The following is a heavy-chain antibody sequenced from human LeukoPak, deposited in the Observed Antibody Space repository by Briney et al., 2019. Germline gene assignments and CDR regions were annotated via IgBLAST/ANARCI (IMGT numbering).Heavy chain of an antibody. CDR2: INDSGST. CDR3: ARGPHQQWPPMQY. CDR1: GGSFSGYH. D-gene: IGHD6-19*01. Sequence: PSGTLSLTCAVYGGSFSGYHWSWIRQPPGKGLDWIGEINDSGSTIYNPSLKNRVTISVDMSKNQFSVNLTSVTAADTGLYYCARGPHQQWPPMQYWGQGSLVTVPS. J-gene: IGHJ4*02. V-gene: IGHV4-34*01.